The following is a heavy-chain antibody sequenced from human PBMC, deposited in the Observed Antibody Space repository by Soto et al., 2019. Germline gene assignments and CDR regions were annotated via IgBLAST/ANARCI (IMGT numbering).Heavy chain of an antibody. CDR2: ISGSGSTI. CDR3: GRGSGWFFY. CDR1: GFTFSDDY. Sequence: QVQLVESGGSLVRPGGSLRLSCAASGFTFSDDYMSWIRQAPGKGLEWVSYISGSGSTIHYADSVKGRFTISRDNAKSSLSLQMNSLRAEDTAVYYCGRGSGWFFYWGQGTLVTVSS. J-gene: IGHJ4*02. V-gene: IGHV3-11*01. D-gene: IGHD6-19*01.